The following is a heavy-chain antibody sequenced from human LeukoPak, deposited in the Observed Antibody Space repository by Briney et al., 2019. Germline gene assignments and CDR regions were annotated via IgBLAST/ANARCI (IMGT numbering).Heavy chain of an antibody. CDR1: GFTFSAYT. V-gene: IGHV3-21*01. CDR2: ISSSSTYI. CDR3: ARDDPRWGTSGDY. D-gene: IGHD7-27*01. Sequence: GGSLRLSCVASGFTFSAYTMNWVRQALGKGLEWVSLISSSSTYIYYADSLKGRFTISRDNAKNSLYLQMNSLRAEDTAVYYCARDDPRWGTSGDYWGQGTLVTVSS. J-gene: IGHJ4*02.